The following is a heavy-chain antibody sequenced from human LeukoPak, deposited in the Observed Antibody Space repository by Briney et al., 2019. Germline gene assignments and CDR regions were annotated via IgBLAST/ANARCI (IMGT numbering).Heavy chain of an antibody. J-gene: IGHJ4*02. D-gene: IGHD3-10*01. Sequence: ASVRVSCKASGYIFISYGISWVRQAPGQGLEWMGWISAFNGDTNYAQKFQGRVSMTTDTSTTTAYMELRNLGSDDTAVYYCARGDYYGSGGSFDYWGQGTLVTVSS. V-gene: IGHV1-18*01. CDR2: ISAFNGDT. CDR3: ARGDYYGSGGSFDY. CDR1: GYIFISYG.